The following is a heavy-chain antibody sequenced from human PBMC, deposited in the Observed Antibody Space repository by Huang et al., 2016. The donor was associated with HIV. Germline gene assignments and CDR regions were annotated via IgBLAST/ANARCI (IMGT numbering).Heavy chain of an antibody. CDR2: ISAYNGNT. CDR1: GYTFTRYG. Sequence: QVQLVQSGAEVKKPGASVKVSCKVSGYTFTRYGISWVRQAPGHGLEWRGGISAYNGNTNYAQKFQGRVTMTTDTSTSTAYMERRSLISDDTVVYYCARDVPGSSWEFDYWGQGTLVTVSP. V-gene: IGHV1-18*01. D-gene: IGHD6-13*01. CDR3: ARDVPGSSWEFDY. J-gene: IGHJ4*02.